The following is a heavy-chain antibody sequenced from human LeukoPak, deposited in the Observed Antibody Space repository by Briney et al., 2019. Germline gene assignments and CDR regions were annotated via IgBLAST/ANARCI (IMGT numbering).Heavy chain of an antibody. CDR3: ARETTLMGYSSGLGFNY. CDR2: INHSGST. D-gene: IGHD6-19*01. Sequence: PSETLSLTCVVYGGSFSGYYWRWIREPPGKGLEWIGEINHSGSTNYNPSLNSRVTISVDTSKNHFSLKLSSVTAADTAVYYCARETTLMGYSSGLGFNYWGQGALVTVSS. J-gene: IGHJ4*02. V-gene: IGHV4-34*01. CDR1: GGSFSGYY.